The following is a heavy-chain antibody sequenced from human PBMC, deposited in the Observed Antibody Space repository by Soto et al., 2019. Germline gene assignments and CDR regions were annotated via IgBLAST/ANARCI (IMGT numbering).Heavy chain of an antibody. CDR1: GFTFSSYW. D-gene: IGHD2-2*01. CDR2: IKQDGSEK. V-gene: IGHV3-7*03. J-gene: IGHJ1*01. CDR3: ARRPRSIRASIVVVSAAIPPDRSFQL. Sequence: GGSLRLSCAASGFTFSSYWMSWVRQAPGKGLEWVANIKQDGSEKYYVDSVKGRFTISRDNAKNSLYLQMNSLRAEDTAVYSCARRPRSIRASIVVVSAAIPPDRSFQLWGQGTMVTVSS.